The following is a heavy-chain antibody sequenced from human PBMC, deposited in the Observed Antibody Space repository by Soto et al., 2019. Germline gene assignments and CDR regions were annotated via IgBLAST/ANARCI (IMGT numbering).Heavy chain of an antibody. J-gene: IGHJ4*02. CDR1: GFTFSSYG. Sequence: QVQLVESGGGVVQPGRSLRLSCAASGFTFSSYGMHWVRQAPGKGLEWVAVISYDGSNKYYADSVKGRFTISRDNSKTTLYLPMNSLRAEDTAVYYCARSPYSVSYLAYFDYWGQGTLVTVSS. CDR3: ARSPYSVSYLAYFDY. CDR2: ISYDGSNK. D-gene: IGHD1-26*01. V-gene: IGHV3-30*03.